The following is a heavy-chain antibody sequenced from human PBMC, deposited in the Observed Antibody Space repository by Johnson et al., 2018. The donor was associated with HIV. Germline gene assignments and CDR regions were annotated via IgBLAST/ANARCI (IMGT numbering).Heavy chain of an antibody. CDR2: ISGSGVST. CDR1: GFTFRNFD. D-gene: IGHD5-18*01. V-gene: IGHV3-23*04. CDR3: AKAKDTAMVLGAFDI. J-gene: IGHJ3*02. Sequence: VQLVESGGGVVQPGRSLRLSCGVSGFTFRNFDMHWVRQAPGKGLEWVSGISGSGVSTYYADFVKGRFTISRDNAKNSLYLQMNSLRAEDTAFYYCAKAKDTAMVLGAFDIWGQGTMVTVSS.